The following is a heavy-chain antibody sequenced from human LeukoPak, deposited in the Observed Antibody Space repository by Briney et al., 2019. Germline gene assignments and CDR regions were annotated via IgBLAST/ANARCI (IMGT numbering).Heavy chain of an antibody. J-gene: IGHJ4*02. Sequence: SETLSLTCTVSGGSISSYYWSWIRQPPGKGLEWIGYIYYSGSTNYNPSLNSRVTISVDTSKNQFSLKLSSVSAADTAVYYCARADDSSGYYYYDFDYWGQGTLVTVSS. CDR1: GGSISSYY. V-gene: IGHV4-59*01. D-gene: IGHD3-22*01. CDR2: IYYSGST. CDR3: ARADDSSGYYYYDFDY.